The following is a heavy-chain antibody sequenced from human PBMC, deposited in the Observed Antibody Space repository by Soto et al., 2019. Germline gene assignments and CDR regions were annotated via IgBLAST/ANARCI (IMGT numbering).Heavy chain of an antibody. CDR3: ARVPLDSSGYYYDYYYYYGMDV. CDR1: GGTFSSYA. V-gene: IGHV1-69*13. Sequence: ASVKVSCKASGGTFSSYAISWVRQAPGQGLEWMGGIIPIFGTANYAQKFQGRVTITADESTSTAYMELSSLRSEDTAVYYCARVPLDSSGYYYDYYYYYGMDVWGQGTTVTVSS. J-gene: IGHJ6*02. D-gene: IGHD3-22*01. CDR2: IIPIFGTA.